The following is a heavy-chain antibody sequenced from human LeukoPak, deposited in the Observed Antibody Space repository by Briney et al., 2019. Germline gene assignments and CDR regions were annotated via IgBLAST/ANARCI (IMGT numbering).Heavy chain of an antibody. Sequence: SETLSLTCTVSGGSISSSSYYWGWIRQPPGKGLEWIGSIYYSGSTYYNPSLKSRVTISVDTSKNQFSLKLSSVTAADTAVYYCASMSRDGYNPTGLDYWGQGTLVTVSS. CDR1: GGSISSSSYY. CDR2: IYYSGST. D-gene: IGHD5-24*01. CDR3: ASMSRDGYNPTGLDY. J-gene: IGHJ4*02. V-gene: IGHV4-39*01.